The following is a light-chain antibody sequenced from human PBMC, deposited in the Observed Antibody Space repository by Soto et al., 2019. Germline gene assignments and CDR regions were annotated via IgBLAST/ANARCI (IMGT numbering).Light chain of an antibody. Sequence: QSALTQPASVSRSPGQSITISCTGTSSDVGGYNYVSWYQQHPGKAPKLMIYDVSNRPSGVSNRFSGSKSGNTASLTISGLQAEDESDYYCSSYTSSSTYVFGTGTKLTFL. CDR2: DVS. J-gene: IGLJ1*01. CDR3: SSYTSSSTYV. CDR1: SSDVGGYNY. V-gene: IGLV2-14*01.